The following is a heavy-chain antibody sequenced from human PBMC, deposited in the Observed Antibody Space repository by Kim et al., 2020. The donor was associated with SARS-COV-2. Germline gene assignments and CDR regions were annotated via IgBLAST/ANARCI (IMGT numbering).Heavy chain of an antibody. CDR3: ARDVNYYDSSGPHFDY. V-gene: IGHV3-21*01. D-gene: IGHD3-22*01. Sequence: SGKGRFTISRDNAKNSRYLQRNSLRAEDTAVYYCARDVNYYDSSGPHFDYWGQGTLVTVSS. J-gene: IGHJ4*02.